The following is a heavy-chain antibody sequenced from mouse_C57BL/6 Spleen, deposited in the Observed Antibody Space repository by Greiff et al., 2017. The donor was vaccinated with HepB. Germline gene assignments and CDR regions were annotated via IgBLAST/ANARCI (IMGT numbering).Heavy chain of an antibody. CDR2: INPSNGGT. D-gene: IGHD2-4*01. CDR1: GYTFTSYW. Sequence: VKLMESGTELVKPGASVKLSCKASGYTFTSYWMHWVKQRPGQGLEWIGNINPSNGGTNYNEKFKSKATLTVDKSSSTAYMQLSSLTSEDSAVYYCARGGDYVYAMDYWGQRTSVTVSS. J-gene: IGHJ4*01. CDR3: ARGGDYVYAMDY. V-gene: IGHV1-53*01.